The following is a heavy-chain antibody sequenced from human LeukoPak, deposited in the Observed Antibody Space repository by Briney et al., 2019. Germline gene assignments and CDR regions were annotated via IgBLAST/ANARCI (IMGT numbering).Heavy chain of an antibody. V-gene: IGHV1-69*04. CDR3: ARQPDGYNSYYFDY. J-gene: IGHJ4*02. Sequence: ASVKLSCKASGGTFSSYAISWVRQAPGQGLEWMGRIIPIFGIANYAQKFQGRVTITADKSTSTAYMELSSLRSEDTAVYYCARQPDGYNSYYFDYWGQGTLVTVSS. CDR1: GGTFSSYA. CDR2: IIPIFGIA. D-gene: IGHD5-24*01.